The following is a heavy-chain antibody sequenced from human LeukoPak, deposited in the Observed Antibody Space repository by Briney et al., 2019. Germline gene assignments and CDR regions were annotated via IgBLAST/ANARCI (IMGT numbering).Heavy chain of an antibody. CDR2: ISGSGGST. CDR1: GFTFSSYA. V-gene: IGHV3-23*01. J-gene: IGHJ6*02. Sequence: PGGSLRLSCAASGFTFSSYAMSWVRQAPGKGLEWVSAISGSGGSTYYADSVKGRFTIYRDNSKNTLYLQMNSLRAEDTAVYYCAKDSEQQLVRKGYYYYYYGMDVWGQGTTVTVSS. CDR3: AKDSEQQLVRKGYYYYYYGMDV. D-gene: IGHD6-13*01.